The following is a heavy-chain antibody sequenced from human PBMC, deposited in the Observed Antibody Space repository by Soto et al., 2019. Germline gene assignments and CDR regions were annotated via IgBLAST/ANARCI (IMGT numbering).Heavy chain of an antibody. CDR1: GYTFTSYG. J-gene: IGHJ4*02. D-gene: IGHD3-10*01. V-gene: IGHV1-18*01. CDR2: ISAYDGNT. Sequence: HVQLVQSGAEVKKPGASVKVSCKASGYTFTSYGFSWVRQAPGQGLEWMGWISAYDGNTNYAQKLQGRVTMTTDTFRSTAYMEVRSLRFDDTAVYYCAGGTTCFGGWAPFDYWGQGTLDPGAS. CDR3: AGGTTCFGGWAPFDY.